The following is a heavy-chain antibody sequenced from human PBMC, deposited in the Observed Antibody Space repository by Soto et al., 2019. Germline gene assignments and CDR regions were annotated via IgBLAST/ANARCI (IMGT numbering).Heavy chain of an antibody. Sequence: PGGSLRLSCAASGFTFSSYAMHWVRQAPGKGLEWVAVISYDGSNKYYADSVKGRFTISRDNSKNTLYLQMNSLRAEDTAVYYCPSYEYSSSWYDAFDIWGQGTMVTVSS. D-gene: IGHD6-13*01. CDR1: GFTFSSYA. V-gene: IGHV3-30-3*01. CDR2: ISYDGSNK. J-gene: IGHJ3*02. CDR3: PSYEYSSSWYDAFDI.